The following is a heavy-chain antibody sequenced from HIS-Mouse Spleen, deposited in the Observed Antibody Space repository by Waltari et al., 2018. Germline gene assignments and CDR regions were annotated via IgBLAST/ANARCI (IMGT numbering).Heavy chain of an antibody. J-gene: IGHJ2*01. CDR1: GGSISSSSYY. CDR2: IYYSGGT. Sequence: QLQLQESGPGLVKPPETLSLTCTVSGGSISSSSYYWGWIRQPPGKGLEWIGSIYYSGGTAYNPSLKSRVTISVDTSKNQFSLKLSSVTAADTAVYYCAREIPYSSSWYDWYFDLWCRGTLVTVSS. D-gene: IGHD6-13*01. CDR3: AREIPYSSSWYDWYFDL. V-gene: IGHV4-39*07.